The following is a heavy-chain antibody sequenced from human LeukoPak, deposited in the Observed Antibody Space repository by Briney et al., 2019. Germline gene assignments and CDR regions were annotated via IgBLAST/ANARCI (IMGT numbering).Heavy chain of an antibody. Sequence: GRSLRLSCTASGFTFGDYAMSWVRQAPGKGLEWVSHIRSKAYGGTTEYAPSVKGRFTFSRDDPKSIAYLQMNSLKTEDTAVYYCTRDHRAAFDIWGQGKTVSVSS. V-gene: IGHV3-49*04. CDR3: TRDHRAAFDI. J-gene: IGHJ3*02. CDR2: IRSKAYGGTT. CDR1: GFTFGDYA.